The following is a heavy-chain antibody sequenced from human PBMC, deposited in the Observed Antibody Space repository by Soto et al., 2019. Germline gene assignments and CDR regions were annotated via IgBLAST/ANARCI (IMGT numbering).Heavy chain of an antibody. V-gene: IGHV4-30-2*01. Sequence: QLQLQESGSGLVKPSQTLSLTCAVSGGSISSGGYSWSWIRQPPWKGLEWIGYIYHSGSTYYNPSLKSRVTISVDRSKNQFSLKRSSVTAADTAVYYCAAGGGLPRYYWGQGTLVTVSS. D-gene: IGHD5-12*01. J-gene: IGHJ4*02. CDR2: IYHSGST. CDR3: AAGGGLPRYY. CDR1: GGSISSGGYS.